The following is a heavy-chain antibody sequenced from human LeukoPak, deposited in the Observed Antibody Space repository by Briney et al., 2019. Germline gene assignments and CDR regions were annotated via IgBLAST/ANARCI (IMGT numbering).Heavy chain of an antibody. J-gene: IGHJ6*02. D-gene: IGHD6-19*01. CDR2: ISYDGSNK. CDR3: AKAEPGYSSGWYGYYGMDV. V-gene: IGHV3-30*18. CDR1: GFTFSSYG. Sequence: PGGSLRLSCAASGFTFSSYGMHWVRQAPGKGLEWVAVISYDGSNKYYADSVKGRFTISRDNSKNTLYLQMNSLRAEDTAVYYCAKAEPGYSSGWYGYYGMDVWGQETTVTVSS.